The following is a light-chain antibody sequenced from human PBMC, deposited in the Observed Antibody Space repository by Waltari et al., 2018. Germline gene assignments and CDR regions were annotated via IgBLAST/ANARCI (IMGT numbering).Light chain of an antibody. CDR2: GAS. V-gene: IGKV3-20*01. CDR1: LSLTRRY. J-gene: IGKJ2*01. CDR3: QQYGSSVMYT. Sequence: EIVLTQSPGTLSLSPGERATLSCRASLSLTRRYLAWYQQKPGQAPRLLIYGASSRAAGIPDRFSGSGSGTDFTLTISRLEPEDFAVYYCQQYGSSVMYTFGQGTKLEIK.